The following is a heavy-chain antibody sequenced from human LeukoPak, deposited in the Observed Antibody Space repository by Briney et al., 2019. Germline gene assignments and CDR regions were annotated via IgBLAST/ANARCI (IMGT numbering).Heavy chain of an antibody. D-gene: IGHD3-22*01. CDR1: GYTFTSYG. CDR2: ISAYNGNT. V-gene: IGHV1-18*01. J-gene: IGHJ4*02. CDR3: ARDSDYYDSSGYPLFDY. Sequence: GASVKVSCKASGYTFTSYGISWVRQAPGQGLEWMGWISAYNGNTNYAQKLQGRVTMTTDTSTSTAYMELRSLRSDDTAMYYCARDSDYYDSSGYPLFDYWGQGTLVTVSS.